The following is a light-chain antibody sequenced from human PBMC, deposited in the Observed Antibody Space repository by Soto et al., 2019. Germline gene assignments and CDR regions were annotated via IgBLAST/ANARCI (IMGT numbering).Light chain of an antibody. CDR3: QQYNIWPYT. Sequence: EIVMTQSPATLSVSPGERATLSCRASQSVSSSYLAWYQQKPGQAPRLLISDASNRATGIPARFSGSGSGTEFTLTISSLQSEDFAVYFCQQYNIWPYTFGQGTKVDIK. CDR1: QSVSSSY. CDR2: DAS. J-gene: IGKJ2*01. V-gene: IGKV3D-15*01.